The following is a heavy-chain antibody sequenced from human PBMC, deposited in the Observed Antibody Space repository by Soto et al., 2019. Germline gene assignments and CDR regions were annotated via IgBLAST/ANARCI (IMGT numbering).Heavy chain of an antibody. J-gene: IGHJ4*02. CDR3: ARDPGAASFDF. CDR1: GYTFTNYG. V-gene: IGHV1-18*01. D-gene: IGHD2-15*01. CDR2: INTSNDNK. Sequence: ASVKVSCKASGYTFTNYGISWVRQAPGEGLEWVGWINTSNDNKLYAQKLQGRLTLTADTSTSTAYMDLTTLRSDDTAVYFCARDPGAASFDFWAQGTLVTVSS.